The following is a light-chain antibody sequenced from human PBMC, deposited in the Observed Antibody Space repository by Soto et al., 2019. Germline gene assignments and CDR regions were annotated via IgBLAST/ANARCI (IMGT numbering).Light chain of an antibody. J-gene: IGKJ1*01. CDR2: STS. CDR3: QQYDNSVWT. V-gene: IGKV3D-15*01. CDR1: QSVSSF. Sequence: VMTQSPATLSVSPGERAALSRRASQSVSSFLAWYQQKPGQAPRLLIFSTSTRATGIPERFSGGGSGTDFTLTISRLEPEDLAVYYCQQYDNSVWTFGQGTKVDNK.